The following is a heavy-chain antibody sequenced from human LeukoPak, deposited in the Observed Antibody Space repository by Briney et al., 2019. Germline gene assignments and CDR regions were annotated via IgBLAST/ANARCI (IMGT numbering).Heavy chain of an antibody. CDR2: IRRKTDGETT. CDR3: VTDLVIKGYFDY. V-gene: IGHV3-15*01. Sequence: GESLRLSCPASGFTFSNVWMSWVRQVPGKGLEWVGRIRRKTDGETTDHAAPVKGRFTISRDDSKNTLYLQMNSLKTEDTAVYYCVTDLVIKGYFDYWGQGALVTVSS. D-gene: IGHD2-21*01. CDR1: GFTFSNVW. J-gene: IGHJ4*02.